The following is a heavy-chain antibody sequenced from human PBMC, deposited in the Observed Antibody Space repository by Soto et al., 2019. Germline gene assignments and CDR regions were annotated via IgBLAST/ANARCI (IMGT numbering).Heavy chain of an antibody. V-gene: IGHV4-38-2*02. D-gene: IGHD3-22*01. CDR2: IYHSGST. CDR3: AREGPTYYDSSGYYFDY. J-gene: IGHJ4*02. Sequence: TSETLSLTCAVSGYSISSGYYWGWIRQPPGKGLEWIGSIYHSGSTYYNPSLKSRVTISVDTSKNQFSLKLSSVTAADTAVYYCAREGPTYYDSSGYYFDYWGQGTPVTVSS. CDR1: GYSISSGYY.